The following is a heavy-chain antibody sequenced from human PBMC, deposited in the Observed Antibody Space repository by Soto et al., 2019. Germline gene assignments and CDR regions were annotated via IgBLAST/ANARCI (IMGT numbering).Heavy chain of an antibody. CDR3: TAGEDIVVVPAAREVYDYYGMDV. CDR1: GFTFSGSA. V-gene: IGHV3-73*01. CDR2: IRSKANNYAT. D-gene: IGHD2-2*01. J-gene: IGHJ6*02. Sequence: GGSLRLSCAASGFTFSGSAMHWVRQASGKGLEWVGRIRSKANNYATAYAASVKGRFTISRDDSKNTEYLSMNSLKTEGTAVYYCTAGEDIVVVPAAREVYDYYGMDVWGQGTTVTVSS.